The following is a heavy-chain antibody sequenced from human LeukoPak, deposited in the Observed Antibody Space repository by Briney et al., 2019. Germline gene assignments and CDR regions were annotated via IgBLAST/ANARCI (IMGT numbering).Heavy chain of an antibody. Sequence: SETLSLTCAVSGGSISSGGYSWSWIRQPPGKGLEWIGYIYHSGSTYYNPSLKSRVTISVDRSKNQFSLKLSSVTAADTAVYYCARGGSGYPGYWGQGTLVTVSS. CDR3: ARGGSGYPGY. J-gene: IGHJ4*02. V-gene: IGHV4-30-2*01. CDR1: GGSISSGGYS. D-gene: IGHD3-22*01. CDR2: IYHSGST.